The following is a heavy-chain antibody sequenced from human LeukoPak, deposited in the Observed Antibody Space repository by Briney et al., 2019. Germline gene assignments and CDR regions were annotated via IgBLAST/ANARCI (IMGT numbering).Heavy chain of an antibody. CDR2: IVVGSGNT. D-gene: IGHD3-22*01. CDR3: ARDTETYYYDSSGYETDY. Sequence: ASVKVSCKASGFTFTSSAMQWVRQARGQRLEWIGWIVVGSGNTNYAQKLQGRVTMTTDTSTSTAYMELRSLRSDDTAVYYCARDTETYYYDSSGYETDYWGQGTLVTVSS. CDR1: GFTFTSSA. J-gene: IGHJ4*02. V-gene: IGHV1-58*02.